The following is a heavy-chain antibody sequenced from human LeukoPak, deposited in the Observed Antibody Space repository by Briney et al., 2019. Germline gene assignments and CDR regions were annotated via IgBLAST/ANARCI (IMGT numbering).Heavy chain of an antibody. CDR2: IYPGDSDT. Sequence: HGESLKISCKGSGYSFTSYWIGWVRQTPGKGLEWMGIIYPGDSDTRYSPSFQGQVTISADKSISTAYLQWSSLKASDTAMYYCARLKMSEDYYGSGSYTPYYGMDVWGQGTTVTVSS. J-gene: IGHJ6*02. V-gene: IGHV5-51*01. CDR1: GYSFTSYW. CDR3: ARLKMSEDYYGSGSYTPYYGMDV. D-gene: IGHD3-10*01.